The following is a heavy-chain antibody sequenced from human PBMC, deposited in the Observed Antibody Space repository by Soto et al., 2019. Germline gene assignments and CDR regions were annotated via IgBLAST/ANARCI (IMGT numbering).Heavy chain of an antibody. Sequence: SETLSLTCTVSGGSISSGGYYWSWIRQHPGKGLEWIGYIYYSGSTYYNPSLKSRVTISVDTSKNQFSLKLSSVTAADTAVYYCARAPIYDGSDGGWGQGTLVTVSS. CDR3: ARAPIYDGSDGG. D-gene: IGHD1-26*01. J-gene: IGHJ4*02. CDR1: GGSISSGGYY. V-gene: IGHV4-31*03. CDR2: IYYSGST.